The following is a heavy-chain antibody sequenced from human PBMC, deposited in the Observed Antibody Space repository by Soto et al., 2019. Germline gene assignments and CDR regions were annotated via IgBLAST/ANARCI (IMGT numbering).Heavy chain of an antibody. J-gene: IGHJ4*02. CDR2: IIPIFGTA. V-gene: IGHV1-69*06. CDR3: ARGRGIVVVQAEGSLFDFDY. Sequence: SVKVSCKASGGTFSSYAISWVRQAPGQGLEWMGGIIPIFGTANYAQKFQGRVTITADKSTSTAYMELSSLRSEDTAVYYCARGRGIVVVQAEGSLFDFDYWGQGTLVTVSS. D-gene: IGHD2-2*01. CDR1: GGTFSSYA.